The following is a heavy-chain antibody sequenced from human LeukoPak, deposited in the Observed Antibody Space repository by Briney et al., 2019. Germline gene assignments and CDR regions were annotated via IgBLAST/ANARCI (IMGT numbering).Heavy chain of an antibody. CDR1: GFTFSSYA. J-gene: IGHJ4*02. CDR2: ISGSGDIT. Sequence: GGSLRLSCAASGFTFSSYAMTWVRQAPGKGLEWVSVISGSGDITYYADSVKGRFTISRDNSKNTLYLQMNSLRAEDTAIYHCAKDSSTWGLDYWGQGTLVTVSS. CDR3: AKDSSTWGLDY. V-gene: IGHV3-23*01. D-gene: IGHD6-13*01.